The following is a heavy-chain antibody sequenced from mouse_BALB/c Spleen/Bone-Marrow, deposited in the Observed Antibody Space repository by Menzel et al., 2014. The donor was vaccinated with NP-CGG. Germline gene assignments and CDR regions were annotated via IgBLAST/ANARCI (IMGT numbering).Heavy chain of an antibody. Sequence: DLVKPGASVKLFCKASGHTFTSHWINWIKQRAGQGLEWIGRIAPGSGSTYYNEMFKGKATLTVDTSSSTAYIQLSSLSSEDSAVYFCARFPIYYGNYGAMDYWGQGTSVTVSS. V-gene: IGHV1S41*01. CDR2: IAPGSGST. D-gene: IGHD2-1*01. J-gene: IGHJ4*01. CDR3: ARFPIYYGNYGAMDY. CDR1: GHTFTSHW.